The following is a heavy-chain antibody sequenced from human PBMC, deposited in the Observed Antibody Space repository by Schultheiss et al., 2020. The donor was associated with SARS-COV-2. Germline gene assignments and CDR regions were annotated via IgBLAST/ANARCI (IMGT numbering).Heavy chain of an antibody. CDR3: TTDCSGGSCPFYYYYGMDV. CDR2: IKSKTDGGTT. Sequence: GESLKISCAASGFTFSSYEMNWVRQAPGKGLEWVGRIKSKTDGGTTDYAAPVKGRFTISRDDSKNTLYLQMNSLKTEDTAVYYCTTDCSGGSCPFYYYYGMDVWGQGTTVTVSS. D-gene: IGHD2-15*01. V-gene: IGHV3-15*01. CDR1: GFTFSSYE. J-gene: IGHJ6*02.